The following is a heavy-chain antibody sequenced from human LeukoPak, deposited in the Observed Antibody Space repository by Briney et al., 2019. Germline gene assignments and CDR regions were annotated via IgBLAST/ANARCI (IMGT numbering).Heavy chain of an antibody. J-gene: IGHJ6*03. V-gene: IGHV3-30*18. CDR2: KSYDGSNK. D-gene: IGHD3-22*01. Sequence: GGSLRLSCAASGFTFSSYGMHWVRQAPGKGLEWVAVKSYDGSNKYYADSVKGRFTISRDNSKNTLYLQMNSLRAEDTAVYYCAKDWYYYDSSGYYPDYYYYYMDVWGKGTTVTVSS. CDR3: AKDWYYYDSSGYYPDYYYYYMDV. CDR1: GFTFSSYG.